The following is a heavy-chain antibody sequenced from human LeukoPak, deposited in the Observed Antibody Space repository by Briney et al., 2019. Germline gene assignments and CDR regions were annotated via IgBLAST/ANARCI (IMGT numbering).Heavy chain of an antibody. CDR3: ARDYYGSFDY. V-gene: IGHV3-74*01. Sequence: GGSLRLSCAASEFTFSSYGMHWVRQTPGKGLVWVSRINSDGSSRTYAASVKGRFTISSDNAKNTLYLQMNSLRAEDTAVYYCARDYYGSFDYWGQGTLVTVSS. D-gene: IGHD1-26*01. CDR1: EFTFSSYG. CDR2: INSDGSSR. J-gene: IGHJ4*02.